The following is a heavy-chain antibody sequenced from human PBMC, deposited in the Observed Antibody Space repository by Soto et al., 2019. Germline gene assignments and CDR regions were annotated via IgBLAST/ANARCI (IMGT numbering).Heavy chain of an antibody. V-gene: IGHV1-46*01. CDR1: GYTVTTYY. J-gene: IGHJ4*02. CDR2: INPSGGST. D-gene: IGHD3-10*01. Sequence: QVQLVQSGAEVKKPGASVKVSCKASGYTVTTYYMHWVRQATGQGLEWMGIINPSGGSTNYAQKFQGSVTMTRYTSTSTVYMEVSSLRSDDPAVYYCARYFDPKPFEAGSCIEYWGQGTMVTVSS. CDR3: ARYFDPKPFEAGSCIEY.